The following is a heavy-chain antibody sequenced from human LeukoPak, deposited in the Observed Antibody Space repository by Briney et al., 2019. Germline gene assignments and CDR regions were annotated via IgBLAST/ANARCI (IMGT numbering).Heavy chain of an antibody. CDR3: AKEGTGYSSSWYLGS. J-gene: IGHJ4*02. V-gene: IGHV3-9*01. CDR2: ISWNSGSI. Sequence: PGRSLRLSCAASGFTFDDYAMHRVRQAPGKGLEWVSGISWNSGSIGYADSVKGRFTISRDNAKNSLYLQMNSLRAEDTALYYCAKEGTGYSSSWYLGSWGQGTLVTASS. D-gene: IGHD6-13*01. CDR1: GFTFDDYA.